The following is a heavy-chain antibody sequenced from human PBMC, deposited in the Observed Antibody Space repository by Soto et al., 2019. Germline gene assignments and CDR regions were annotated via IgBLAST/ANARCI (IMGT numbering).Heavy chain of an antibody. J-gene: IGHJ4*02. CDR3: ARISVAAAGTFDY. V-gene: IGHV3-43*01. CDR1: GFSFDDYT. CDR2: ITWDGGST. Sequence: GGSLRLSCAASGFSFDDYTMHWVRQGPGKGLEWVSLITWDGGSTYYADSVKGRFTISKDTSKSQVVLTMTNMDPVDTATYYCARISVAAAGTFDYWGQGTLVTVSS. D-gene: IGHD6-13*01.